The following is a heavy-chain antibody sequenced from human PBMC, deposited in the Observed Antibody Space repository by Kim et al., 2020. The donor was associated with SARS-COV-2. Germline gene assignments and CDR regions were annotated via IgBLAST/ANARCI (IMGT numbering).Heavy chain of an antibody. CDR2: INPNSGGT. Sequence: ASVKVSCKASGYTFTGYYMHWVRQAPGQGLEWMGWINPNSGGTNYAQKFQGWVTMTRDTSISTAYMELSRLRSDDTAMYYCARGAFLYYDSSGYYYFDYWGQGTLVTVSS. D-gene: IGHD3-22*01. CDR1: GYTFTGYY. CDR3: ARGAFLYYDSSGYYYFDY. V-gene: IGHV1-2*04. J-gene: IGHJ4*02.